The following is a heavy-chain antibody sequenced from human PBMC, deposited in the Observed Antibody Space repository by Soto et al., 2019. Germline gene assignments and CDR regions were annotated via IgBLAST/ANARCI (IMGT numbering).Heavy chain of an antibody. CDR2: IYYSGST. Sequence: PSETLSLTCTVSGGSVSSGSYYWYWIRQPPGKGLEWIGYIYYSGSTNYNPSLKSRVTISVDTSKNQFSLKLSSVTAADTAVYYCASSGWYLNWFDPWGQGTLVTVSS. V-gene: IGHV4-61*01. CDR3: ASSGWYLNWFDP. J-gene: IGHJ5*02. D-gene: IGHD6-19*01. CDR1: GGSVSSGSYY.